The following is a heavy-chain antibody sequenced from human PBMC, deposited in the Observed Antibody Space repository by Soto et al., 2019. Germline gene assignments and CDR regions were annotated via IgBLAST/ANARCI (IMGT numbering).Heavy chain of an antibody. CDR3: ARDIGRSYYYDSSGYYYYYGMDV. CDR1: GFTFSSYG. CDR2: IWYDGSNK. J-gene: IGHJ6*02. D-gene: IGHD3-22*01. V-gene: IGHV3-33*01. Sequence: SGGSLRLSCAASGFTFSSYGMHWVRQAPGKGLEWVAVIWYDGSNKYYADSVKGRFTISRDNSKNTLYLQINSLRAEDTAVYYCARDIGRSYYYDSSGYYYYYGMDVWGQGTTVTVSS.